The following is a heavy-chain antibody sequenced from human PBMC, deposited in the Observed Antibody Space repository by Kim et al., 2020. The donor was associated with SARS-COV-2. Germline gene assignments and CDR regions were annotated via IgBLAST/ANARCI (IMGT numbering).Heavy chain of an antibody. CDR1: GFTFSSYG. Sequence: GGSLRLSCAASGFTFSSYGMHWVRQAPGKGLEWVAVIWYDGSNKYYADSVKGRFTISRDNSKNTLYLQMNSLRAEDTAVYYCARAPAAGKRYYYYGMDVWGQGITVTVSS. V-gene: IGHV3-33*01. CDR3: ARAPAAGKRYYYYGMDV. CDR2: IWYDGSNK. D-gene: IGHD6-13*01. J-gene: IGHJ6*02.